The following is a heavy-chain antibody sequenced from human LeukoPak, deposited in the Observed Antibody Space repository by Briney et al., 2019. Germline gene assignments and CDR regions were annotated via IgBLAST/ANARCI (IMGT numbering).Heavy chain of an antibody. V-gene: IGHV4-61*02. CDR1: GGSISSGSYY. CDR3: ARGPGTNLDY. CDR2: IYTSGST. Sequence: TSETLSLTCTVSGGSISSGSYYWSWIRQPAGKGLEWIGRIYTSGSTNYNPSLKSRVTMSVDTSKNQFSLKLSSVTAADTAVYYCARGPGTNLDYWGQGTLVTVSS. D-gene: IGHD1-26*01. J-gene: IGHJ4*02.